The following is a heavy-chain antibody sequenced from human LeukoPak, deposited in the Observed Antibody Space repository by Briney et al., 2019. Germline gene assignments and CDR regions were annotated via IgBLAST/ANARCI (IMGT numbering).Heavy chain of an antibody. CDR3: ARHRGSSGWFDP. D-gene: IGHD6-6*01. J-gene: IGHJ5*02. CDR1: GGSFSGYY. CDR2: INHSGST. Sequence: SETLSLTCAVYGGSFSGYYWSWIRQPPGKGLEWIGEINHSGSTNYNPSLKSRVTISVDTPKNQFSLKLSSVTAADTAVYYCARHRGSSGWFDPWGQGTLVTVSS. V-gene: IGHV4-34*01.